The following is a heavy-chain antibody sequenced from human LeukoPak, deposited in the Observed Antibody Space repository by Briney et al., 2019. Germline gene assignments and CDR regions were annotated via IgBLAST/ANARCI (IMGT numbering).Heavy chain of an antibody. CDR1: GYSISSGYY. CDR2: IYHSGST. CDR3: ARELLRYFDWLYWDPNYYYGMDV. Sequence: SETLFLTCTVSGYSISSGYYWGWIRQPPGKGLEWIGSIYHSGSTYYNPSLKSRVTISVDTSKNQFSLKLSSVTAADAAVYYCARELLRYFDWLYWDPNYYYGMDVWGQGTTVTVSS. V-gene: IGHV4-38-2*02. D-gene: IGHD3-9*01. J-gene: IGHJ6*02.